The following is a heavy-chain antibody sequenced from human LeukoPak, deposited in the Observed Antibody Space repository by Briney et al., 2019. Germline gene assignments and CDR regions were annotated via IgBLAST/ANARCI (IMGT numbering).Heavy chain of an antibody. V-gene: IGHV3-74*01. Sequence: GGFLRLSCAASGFTFSDHAMSWVRQAPAKGLEWVSRITNDGSSTTYADSVKGRFTISRDNAENMLYLQMNSLRAEDTAVYYCARDPCFGGDCYWGNDFWGQGILVIVST. CDR2: ITNDGSST. D-gene: IGHD2-21*02. CDR1: GFTFSDHA. CDR3: ARDPCFGGDCYWGNDF. J-gene: IGHJ4*02.